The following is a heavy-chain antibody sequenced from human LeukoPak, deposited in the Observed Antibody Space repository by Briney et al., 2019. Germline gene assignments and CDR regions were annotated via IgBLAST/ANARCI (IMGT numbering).Heavy chain of an antibody. V-gene: IGHV1-69*13. D-gene: IGHD2-15*01. CDR2: IIPIFGTA. CDR1: GYTFTSYY. Sequence: SVKVSCKASGYTFTSYYMHWVRQAPGQGLEWMGGIIPIFGTANYAQKFQGRVTITADESTSTAYMELSSLRSEDTAVYYCARVGYCSGGSCYYYYYGMDVWGQGTTVTVSS. CDR3: ARVGYCSGGSCYYYYYGMDV. J-gene: IGHJ6*02.